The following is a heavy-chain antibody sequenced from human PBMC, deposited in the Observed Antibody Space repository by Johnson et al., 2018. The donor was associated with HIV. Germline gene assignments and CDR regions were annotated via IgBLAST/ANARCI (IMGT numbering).Heavy chain of an antibody. D-gene: IGHD4/OR15-4a*01. CDR1: GFTFDDYG. CDR3: ARVGANFDAFDI. V-gene: IGHV3-20*04. J-gene: IGHJ3*02. CDR2: ISSSGSNI. Sequence: VQLVESGGGVVRPGGSLRLSCAASGFTFDDYGMSWVRQAPGKGLEWVSAISSSGSNIYKADSVKGRFTISRDNAKNSLFLQMNSLRAEDTAVYYCARVGANFDAFDIWGQGTMVTVSS.